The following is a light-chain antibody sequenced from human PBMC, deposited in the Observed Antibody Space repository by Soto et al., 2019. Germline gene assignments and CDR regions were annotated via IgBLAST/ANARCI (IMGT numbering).Light chain of an antibody. CDR3: QHYGDSSWT. CDR2: DAS. J-gene: IGKJ1*01. V-gene: IGKV3-11*01. Sequence: EIALTQSPDTLSVSPGDGATLSCRASQNVKDHLAWYQQKPGQSPRLLIYDASNRATGIPARFNGSGSGTDFTLTISRLGPDEFAVYYCQHYGDSSWTVGQGTKVDIK. CDR1: QNVKDH.